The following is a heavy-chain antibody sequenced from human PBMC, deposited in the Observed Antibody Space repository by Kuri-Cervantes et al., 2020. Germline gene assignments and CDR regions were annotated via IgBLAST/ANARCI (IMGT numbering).Heavy chain of an antibody. CDR1: GFTFSNAW. CDR2: IKSKTDGGTT. CDR3: ARAGIYYYGMDV. D-gene: IGHD1-26*01. J-gene: IGHJ6*02. Sequence: GESLKISCAASGFTFSNAWMSWVRQAPGKGLEWVGRIKSKTDGGTTDYAAPAKGRFTISRDDSKNTLYLQMNSLKTEDTAVYYCARAGIYYYGMDVWGQGTTVTVSS. V-gene: IGHV3-15*01.